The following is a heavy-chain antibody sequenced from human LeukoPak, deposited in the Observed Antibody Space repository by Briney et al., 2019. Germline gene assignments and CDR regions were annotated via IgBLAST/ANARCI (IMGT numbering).Heavy chain of an antibody. D-gene: IGHD5-18*01. CDR1: GGSISSYY. CDR3: ARLRTAMGVFDP. V-gene: IGHV4-59*01. Sequence: PSEPLSLPCTVSGGSISSYYWSWIPKPPGKGLEGIGYIYYSGSTNYNPSLKSRVTISVDTSKNQFSLKLRSVTAADTAVYYCARLRTAMGVFDPWGQGTLVTVSS. J-gene: IGHJ5*02. CDR2: IYYSGST.